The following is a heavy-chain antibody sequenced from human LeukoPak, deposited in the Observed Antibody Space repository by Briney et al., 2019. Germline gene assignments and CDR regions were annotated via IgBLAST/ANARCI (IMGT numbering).Heavy chain of an antibody. J-gene: IGHJ4*02. D-gene: IGHD4-11*01. Sequence: GGSLRLSCAASGFTFSSYSMNWVRQAPGKGLEWVSYISSSSSTIYYADSVKGRFPISRDNAKNSLYLQMNSLRAEDTAVYYCARYHFYSNPRVNWGQGTLVTVSS. CDR1: GFTFSSYS. V-gene: IGHV3-48*01. CDR2: ISSSSSTI. CDR3: ARYHFYSNPRVN.